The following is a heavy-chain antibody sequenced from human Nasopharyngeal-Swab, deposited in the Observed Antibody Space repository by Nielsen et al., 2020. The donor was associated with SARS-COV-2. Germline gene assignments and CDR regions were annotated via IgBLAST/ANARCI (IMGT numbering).Heavy chain of an antibody. J-gene: IGHJ4*02. CDR1: GFTVSSNY. Sequence: GESLKISCAASGFTVSSNYMSWVRQAPGKGLEWVSVIYSGGSTYYADSVKGRFTISRDNSKNTLYLQMNSLRAEDTAVYYCARTPRGDYYFDYWGQGTLVTVSS. D-gene: IGHD3-10*01. CDR2: IYSGGST. V-gene: IGHV3-53*01. CDR3: ARTPRGDYYFDY.